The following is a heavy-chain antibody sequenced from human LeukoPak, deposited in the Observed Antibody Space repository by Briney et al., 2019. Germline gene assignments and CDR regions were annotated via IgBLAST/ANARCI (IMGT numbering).Heavy chain of an antibody. J-gene: IGHJ4*02. V-gene: IGHV1-2*02. D-gene: IGHD1-14*01. Sequence: ASVKVSCKPSGYSFTGYYMHWMRQAPGQGLEWMGWINLNSDDTNYAEKFQGRVTMTRDTSISTAYVELSRLRYDDTAVYYCASWAGGNAPVASFDYWGQGTLVTVSS. CDR2: INLNSDDT. CDR1: GYSFTGYY. CDR3: ASWAGGNAPVASFDY.